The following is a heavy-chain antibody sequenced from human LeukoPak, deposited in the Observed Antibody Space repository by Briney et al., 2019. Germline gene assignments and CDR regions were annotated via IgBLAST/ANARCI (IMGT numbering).Heavy chain of an antibody. CDR1: GGSISSSSYY. D-gene: IGHD5-12*01. J-gene: IGHJ4*02. V-gene: IGHV4-39*07. Sequence: SETLSLTCTVSGGSISSSSYYWGWIRQPPGKGLEWIGSISYSGSTSYNPSLKSRVTISVDTSKNQFSLKLSSVTAADTAVYYCARYSGYDYSFEYWGQGTLVTVSS. CDR2: ISYSGST. CDR3: ARYSGYDYSFEY.